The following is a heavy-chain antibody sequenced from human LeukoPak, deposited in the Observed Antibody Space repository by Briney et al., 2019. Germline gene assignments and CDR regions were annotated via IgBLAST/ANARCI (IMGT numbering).Heavy chain of an antibody. CDR2: INHSGST. CDR3: ARGVNPNYYDSSGYYLDYFDY. J-gene: IGHJ4*02. D-gene: IGHD3-22*01. CDR1: GGSISSYY. Sequence: SETLSLTCTVSGGSISSYYWSWIRQPPGKGLEWIGEINHSGSTNYNPSLKSRVTISVDTSKNQFSLKLSSVTAADTAVYYCARGVNPNYYDSSGYYLDYFDYWGQGTLVTVSS. V-gene: IGHV4-34*01.